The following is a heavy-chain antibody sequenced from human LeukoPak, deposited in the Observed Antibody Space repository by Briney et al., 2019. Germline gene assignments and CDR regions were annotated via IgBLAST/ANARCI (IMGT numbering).Heavy chain of an antibody. CDR3: ARHVGNSGSGSYLTYFDY. D-gene: IGHD3-10*01. CDR2: IHYSGST. V-gene: IGHV4-59*08. Sequence: SETLSLTCTVSGGSISTYYWSWIRQPPGKGLEWIGYIHYSGSTNYNPSLESRVTISVDTSKNQFSLKLSSVTAADTAVYYCARHVGNSGSGSYLTYFDYWGQGTLVTVSS. CDR1: GGSISTYY. J-gene: IGHJ4*02.